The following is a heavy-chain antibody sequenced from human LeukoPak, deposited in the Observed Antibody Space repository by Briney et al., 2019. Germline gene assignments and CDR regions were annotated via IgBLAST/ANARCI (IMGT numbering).Heavy chain of an antibody. CDR2: ISGSGGST. D-gene: IGHD6-19*01. J-gene: IGHJ6*02. CDR3: AKEQGSSGWYVYYYYGMDV. CDR1: GFTFSSTF. V-gene: IGHV3-23*01. Sequence: GGSLRLSCAASGFTFSSTFMSWVRQAPGKGLEWVSAISGSGGSTYYADSVKGRFTISRDNSKDTLYLQMNSLRAEDTAVYYCAKEQGSSGWYVYYYYGMDVWGQGTTVTVSS.